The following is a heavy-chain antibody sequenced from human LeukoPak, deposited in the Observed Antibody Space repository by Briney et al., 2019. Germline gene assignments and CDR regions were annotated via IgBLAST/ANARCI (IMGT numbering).Heavy chain of an antibody. J-gene: IGHJ3*02. D-gene: IGHD6-6*01. CDR2: ISGNGGRT. Sequence: GGSLRLSCAASGFTFSILDMSWVRQAPGKGLEWVSAISGNGGRTYYAGSVKGRFTISRDNSKNTLYLQMNSLRAEDTAVYYCARMKSSPTDAFDIWGQGTMVTVSS. CDR3: ARMKSSPTDAFDI. V-gene: IGHV3-23*01. CDR1: GFTFSILD.